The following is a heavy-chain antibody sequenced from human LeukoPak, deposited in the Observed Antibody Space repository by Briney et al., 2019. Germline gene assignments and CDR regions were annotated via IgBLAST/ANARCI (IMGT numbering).Heavy chain of an antibody. Sequence: PGGSLRLSCAASGFTFSSYWMSWVRQAPGKGLEWVANIKQDGREKYYVDPVKGRFTISRDNAKNSLYLQMNSLRAEDTAVYYCARDLDPSSSPFPYYFDYWGQGTLVTVSS. CDR1: GFTFSSYW. J-gene: IGHJ4*02. CDR3: ARDLDPSSSPFPYYFDY. CDR2: IKQDGREK. V-gene: IGHV3-7*01. D-gene: IGHD6-6*01.